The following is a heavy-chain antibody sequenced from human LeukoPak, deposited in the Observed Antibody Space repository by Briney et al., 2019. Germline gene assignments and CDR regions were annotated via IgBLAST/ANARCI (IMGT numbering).Heavy chain of an antibody. CDR3: ARDPTMVRGVPSYNWFGP. V-gene: IGHV3-21*01. CDR2: ISSSSSYI. Sequence: GGSLRLSCAASGFTFSSYSMNWVRQAPGKGLEWVSSISSSSSYIYYADSVKGRFTISRDNAKNSVYLQMNSLRAEDTAVYYCARDPTMVRGVPSYNWFGPWGQGTLVTVSS. CDR1: GFTFSSYS. D-gene: IGHD3-10*01. J-gene: IGHJ5*02.